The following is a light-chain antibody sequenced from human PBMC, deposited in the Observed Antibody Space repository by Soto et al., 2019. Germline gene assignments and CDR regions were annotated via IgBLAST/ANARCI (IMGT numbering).Light chain of an antibody. CDR1: SSDVGAYNY. V-gene: IGLV2-14*03. Sequence: QSALAQPASVSGSPGQSITISCTGTSSDVGAYNYVSWYQQHPGKAPKLMIYDVRDRPSGVSNRFSGSKSGNTASLTISGLQAEDAADYYCTSYTSSSTVIFGGGTKVTVL. J-gene: IGLJ2*01. CDR3: TSYTSSSTVI. CDR2: DVR.